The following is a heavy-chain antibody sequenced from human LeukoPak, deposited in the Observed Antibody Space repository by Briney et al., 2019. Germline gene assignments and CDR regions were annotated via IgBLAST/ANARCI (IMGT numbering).Heavy chain of an antibody. CDR1: GFTFSSYW. J-gene: IGHJ4*02. CDR2: IKQDGSEK. V-gene: IGHV3-7*01. D-gene: IGHD2-15*01. CDR3: ARSGVVAATPLGY. Sequence: GGSLRLSCAASGFTFSSYWMSWVRQAPGKGLEWVANIKQDGSEKYYVDSVKGRFTISRDNAKNSLYLQMNSLRAEDTAVYYCARSGVVAATPLGYWGQGTLVTVSS.